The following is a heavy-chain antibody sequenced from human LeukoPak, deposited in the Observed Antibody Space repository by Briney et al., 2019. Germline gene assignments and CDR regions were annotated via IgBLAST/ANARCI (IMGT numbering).Heavy chain of an antibody. CDR1: GGSVSSYY. Sequence: PSETLSLTCTVSGGSVSSYYWSWIRQPPGKGLEWIGDIYYSGSTNYNPSLKSRVTISVDTSKNQFSLRLSSVTAADTAVYYSARLASGSYGPLTPFDYWGQGTLVTVSS. V-gene: IGHV4-59*08. CDR2: IYYSGST. D-gene: IGHD1-26*01. J-gene: IGHJ4*02. CDR3: ARLASGSYGPLTPFDY.